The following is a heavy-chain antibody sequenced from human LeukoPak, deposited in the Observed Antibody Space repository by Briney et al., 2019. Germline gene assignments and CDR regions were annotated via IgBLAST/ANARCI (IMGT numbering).Heavy chain of an antibody. V-gene: IGHV3-7*04. CDR3: SRGPLPVTYSYDY. D-gene: IGHD5-18*01. CDR2: IKKDGSEK. Sequence: PGGSLRLSCAASGFTFSSYWMSWVRQAPGKGLEWVANIKKDGSEKKYVDSVKGQFTISRDNADNLLFLQMNSLRADDTAVYYCSRGPLPVTYSYDYWGQGTLVTVSS. J-gene: IGHJ4*02. CDR1: GFTFSSYW.